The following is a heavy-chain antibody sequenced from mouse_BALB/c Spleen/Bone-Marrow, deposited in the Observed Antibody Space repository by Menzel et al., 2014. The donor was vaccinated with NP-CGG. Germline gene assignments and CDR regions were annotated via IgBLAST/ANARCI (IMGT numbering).Heavy chain of an antibody. CDR3: ARDYDYGFAY. D-gene: IGHD2-4*01. V-gene: IGHV1S137*01. Sequence: VQLQESVAELVRPGVSVKISCKGSGYTFTDYAMHWVKQSHAKSLEWIGVISTYYGDASYNQKFKGKATMTVDKSSSTAYMELARLTSEDSAIYYCARDYDYGFAYWGQGTLVTVSA. J-gene: IGHJ3*01. CDR2: ISTYYGDA. CDR1: GYTFTDYA.